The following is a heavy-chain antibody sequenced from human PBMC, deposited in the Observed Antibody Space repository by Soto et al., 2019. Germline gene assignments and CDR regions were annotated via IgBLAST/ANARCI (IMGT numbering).Heavy chain of an antibody. CDR2: ISGSGGST. CDR1: GFTFSSYA. Sequence: GVLRLSCAASGFTFSSYAMSWVRQAPGKGLEWVSAISGSGGSTYDADSVKGRFTISRDNSKNTLYLQMNSLRAEDTAVYYCAIGLIGYCSGGSCYPAEAFQHWGQGTQV. CDR3: AIGLIGYCSGGSCYPAEAFQH. J-gene: IGHJ1*01. D-gene: IGHD2-15*01. V-gene: IGHV3-23*01.